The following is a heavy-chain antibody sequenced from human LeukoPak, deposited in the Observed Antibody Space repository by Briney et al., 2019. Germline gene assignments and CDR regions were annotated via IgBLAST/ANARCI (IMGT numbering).Heavy chain of an antibody. D-gene: IGHD3-22*01. CDR1: GFTFSSHA. J-gene: IGHJ4*02. CDR3: AKVRDYYDSSEVDY. Sequence: HPGGSLRLSCAASGFTFSSHAMSWVRQAPGKGLEWVSAISGSGGSTYYADSVKGRFTISRDNSKNTLYLQMNSLRAEDTAVYYCAKVRDYYDSSEVDYWGQGTLVTVSS. CDR2: ISGSGGST. V-gene: IGHV3-23*01.